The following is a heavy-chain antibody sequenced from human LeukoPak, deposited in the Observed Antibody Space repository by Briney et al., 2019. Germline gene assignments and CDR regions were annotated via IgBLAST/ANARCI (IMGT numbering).Heavy chain of an antibody. D-gene: IGHD6-6*01. CDR3: AREGYSSSSRQDGFDY. CDR2: INHSGST. CDR1: GGSFSGYY. Sequence: SETLSLTCAVYGGSFSGYYWSWIRQPPGKGLEWIGEINHSGSTNYNPSLKSRVTISVDTSKNQFSLKLSSVTAADTAVYYCAREGYSSSSRQDGFDYWGQGTLVTVSS. V-gene: IGHV4-34*01. J-gene: IGHJ4*02.